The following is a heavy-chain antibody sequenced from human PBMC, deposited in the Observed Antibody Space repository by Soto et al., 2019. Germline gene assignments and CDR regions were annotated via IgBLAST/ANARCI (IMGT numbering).Heavy chain of an antibody. CDR3: AKSASFGHTTRAFGR. CDR2: ISGTSGTT. Sequence: DVQLLESGGGLVQPGGSLRLSCTAPGFTSSTYAVTWVRQAPGKGLEWVSTISGTSGTTYYADSVKGRFTISRDKSKNTLYLKMNSLRAEDTALYDCAKSASFGHTTRAFGRWGQGTMVTVSP. D-gene: IGHD3-10*01. V-gene: IGHV3-23*01. J-gene: IGHJ3*02. CDR1: GFTSSTYA.